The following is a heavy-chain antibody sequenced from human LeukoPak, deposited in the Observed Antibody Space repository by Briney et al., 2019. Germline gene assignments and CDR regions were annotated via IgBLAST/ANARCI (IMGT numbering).Heavy chain of an antibody. CDR2: ISGSGDRT. J-gene: IGHJ4*02. Sequence: GGSLRLSCAASGFTFSSYGVSWVRQAPGKGLEWVSTISGSGDRTYYADSVRGRFTFSRDDSKNTLYLQMNSLRAEDTAVYYCAKGIRSGWYYFDYWGQGTLVAVSS. CDR1: GFTFSSYG. D-gene: IGHD6-13*01. V-gene: IGHV3-23*01. CDR3: AKGIRSGWYYFDY.